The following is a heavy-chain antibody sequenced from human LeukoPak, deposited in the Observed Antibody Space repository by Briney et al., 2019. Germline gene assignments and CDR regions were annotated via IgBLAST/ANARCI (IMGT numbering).Heavy chain of an antibody. CDR2: ISGVSGDT. Sequence: PGGSLRLSCAASGFTFSSHAMSWVRQAPGKGLEWVSAISGVSGDTYDADSVKGRFTISRDNSKNTLYLQMDSLRAEDTALYYCAKDRSGGDASDVWGQGTMVTVSS. J-gene: IGHJ3*01. V-gene: IGHV3-23*01. D-gene: IGHD3-10*01. CDR3: AKDRSGGDASDV. CDR1: GFTFSSHA.